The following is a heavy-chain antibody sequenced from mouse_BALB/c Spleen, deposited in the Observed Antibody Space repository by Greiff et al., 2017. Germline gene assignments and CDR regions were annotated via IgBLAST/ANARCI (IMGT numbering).Heavy chain of an antibody. D-gene: IGHD2-14*01. Sequence: QVHVKQSGAELVRPGSSVKISCKASGYAFSSYWMNWVKQRPGQGLEWIGQIYPGDGDTNYNGKFKGKATLTADKSSSTAYMQLSSLTSEDSAVYFCARGRYDGGYAMDYWGQGTSVTVSS. V-gene: IGHV1-80*01. CDR3: ARGRYDGGYAMDY. CDR1: GYAFSSYW. J-gene: IGHJ4*01. CDR2: IYPGDGDT.